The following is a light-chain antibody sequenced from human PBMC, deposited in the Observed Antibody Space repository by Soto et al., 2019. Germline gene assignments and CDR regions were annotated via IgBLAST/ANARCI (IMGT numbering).Light chain of an antibody. CDR2: GNN. Sequence: QSVLTQPPSASGTPGQRVTISCSGSSSNIGSNTVNWYQQLPGTAPKLLIYGNNDLASGVPDRFSASKSGTSASLAITGLQAEDEADYYCQSYDSTLSGSWVFGGGTKLTVL. V-gene: IGLV1-44*01. CDR1: SSNIGSNT. J-gene: IGLJ3*02. CDR3: QSYDSTLSGSWV.